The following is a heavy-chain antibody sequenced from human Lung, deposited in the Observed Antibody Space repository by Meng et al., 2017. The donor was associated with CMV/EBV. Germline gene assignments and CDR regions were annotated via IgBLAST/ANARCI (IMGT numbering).Heavy chain of an antibody. CDR3: ARDPIRVLRFLEWNYYYYGMDV. Sequence: ASXXVSXKASGYTFTSFGISWVRQAPGQGLECQRWISAYNGNTNYAQKLQGRVTMTTDTSTSTAYMELRSLRSDDTAVYYCARDPIRVLRFLEWNYYYYGMDVWGQGTTVTVSS. CDR2: ISAYNGNT. V-gene: IGHV1-18*01. CDR1: GYTFTSFG. D-gene: IGHD3-3*01. J-gene: IGHJ6*02.